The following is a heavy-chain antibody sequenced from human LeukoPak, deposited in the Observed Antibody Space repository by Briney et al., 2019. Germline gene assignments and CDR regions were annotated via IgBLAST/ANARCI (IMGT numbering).Heavy chain of an antibody. CDR3: ASQATGRFPFDY. D-gene: IGHD3-9*01. CDR2: IIPIFGTA. V-gene: IGHV1-69*06. J-gene: IGHJ4*02. CDR1: GGTFSSYA. Sequence: GASVKVSCKASGGTFSSYAISWVRQAPGQGLEWMGEIIPIFGTANYAQKFQGRVTITADKSTSTAYMELSSLRSEDTAVYYCASQATGRFPFDYWGQGTLVTVSS.